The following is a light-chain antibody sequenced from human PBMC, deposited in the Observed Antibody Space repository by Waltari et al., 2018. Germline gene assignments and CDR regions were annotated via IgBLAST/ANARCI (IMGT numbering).Light chain of an antibody. V-gene: IGLV1-44*01. J-gene: IGLJ2*01. Sequence: QSVLTQPPSASGTPGQRVTISCSGSSSNIGGTSVTWYQHLPGTAPKLLIYSNDRRPSGVPDRFSGSKSGTSASLAISGLQSEDEADYYCAAWDDSLGGPYVVFGGGTKLTVL. CDR3: AAWDDSLGGPYVV. CDR2: SND. CDR1: SSNIGGTS.